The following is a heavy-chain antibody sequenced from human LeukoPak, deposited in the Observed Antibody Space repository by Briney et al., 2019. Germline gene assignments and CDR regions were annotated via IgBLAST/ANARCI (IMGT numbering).Heavy chain of an antibody. J-gene: IGHJ2*01. Sequence: PGGSLRLSCAASGFTFSSYAMSWVRQAPGKGLEWVSAISGSGGSTYYADSVKGRFTISRDNSKNTLYLQMNSLRAEDTAVYYCAKSSSSGWYGEVWFDLWGRGTLVTVSS. CDR3: AKSSSSGWYGEVWFDL. CDR1: GFTFSSYA. D-gene: IGHD6-19*01. CDR2: ISGSGGST. V-gene: IGHV3-23*01.